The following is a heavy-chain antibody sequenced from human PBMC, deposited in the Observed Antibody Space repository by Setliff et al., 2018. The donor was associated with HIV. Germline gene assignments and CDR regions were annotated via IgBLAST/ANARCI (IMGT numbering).Heavy chain of an antibody. CDR1: GGSISSSSYY. CDR2: IYYNGST. D-gene: IGHD2-2*01. J-gene: IGHJ6*03. Sequence: LSLTCTVSGGSISSSSYYWGWIRQPPGKGLEWIGSIYYNGSTYYNSSLQSRVTISLDTSKNQFSLKLSSVTAADTAIYYCARTSKDIVEVSDANHYHHMDVWGKGTTVTVSS. CDR3: ARTSKDIVEVSDANHYHHMDV. V-gene: IGHV4-39*07.